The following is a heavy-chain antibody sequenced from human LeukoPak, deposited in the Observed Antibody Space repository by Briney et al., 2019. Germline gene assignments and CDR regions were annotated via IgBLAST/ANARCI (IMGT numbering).Heavy chain of an antibody. CDR2: IYHSGST. D-gene: IGHD3-10*01. J-gene: IGHJ4*02. Sequence: SETLSLTCAVSGGSISSGGYSWSWIRQPPGKGLEWIGYIYHSGSTYYNPSLKSRVTISVDRSKNQFSLKLSSVTAADTAVYYCARASMVRAPLWYWGQGTLVTVSS. V-gene: IGHV4-30-2*01. CDR1: GGSISSGGYS. CDR3: ARASMVRAPLWY.